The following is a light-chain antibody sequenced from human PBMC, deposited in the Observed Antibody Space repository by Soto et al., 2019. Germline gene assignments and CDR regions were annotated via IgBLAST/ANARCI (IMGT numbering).Light chain of an antibody. CDR3: QQYGRSGT. V-gene: IGKV3-20*01. CDR2: ATS. CDR1: QSVSSY. Sequence: EIVLTQSPGTLSLSPGERATLSFRASQSVSSYLAWYQQKPVQAPRLLIYATSSRATGIPDRFSGSGSGTDFTLTISRLEPEDFAVYYCQQYGRSGTFGQGTKVDIK. J-gene: IGKJ1*01.